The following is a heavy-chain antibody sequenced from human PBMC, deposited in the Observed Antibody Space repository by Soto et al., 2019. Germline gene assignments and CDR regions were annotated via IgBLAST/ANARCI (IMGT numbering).Heavy chain of an antibody. CDR3: GHHYLYDFWSSGWFDP. Sequence: QITLKESGPTLVKPTQTLTLTCTFSGFSLSTSRVGVGWIRQPPGKALEWLALIYWNDDKRYSPSLKSRLTITKDTSKNQVVLIMTNMDPVDTATYYCGHHYLYDFWSSGWFDPWGQGTLVTVSS. CDR1: GFSLSTSRVG. J-gene: IGHJ5*02. CDR2: IYWNDDK. V-gene: IGHV2-5*01. D-gene: IGHD3-3*01.